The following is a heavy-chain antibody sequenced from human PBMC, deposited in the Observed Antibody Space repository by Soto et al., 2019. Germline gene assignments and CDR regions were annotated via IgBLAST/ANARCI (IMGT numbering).Heavy chain of an antibody. V-gene: IGHV4-34*01. Sequence: QVQLQQWGAGLLKPSENMSLTCAVYGGSFSGYYWSWIRQSPGKGLEWIGEINPSGSTNYNPSLTSRVTISVDTSKNQLSLKLSSVTAADTAVYYCARGSWWFDPWGQGTLVTVSS. J-gene: IGHJ5*02. D-gene: IGHD6-6*01. CDR2: INPSGST. CDR1: GGSFSGYY. CDR3: ARGSWWFDP.